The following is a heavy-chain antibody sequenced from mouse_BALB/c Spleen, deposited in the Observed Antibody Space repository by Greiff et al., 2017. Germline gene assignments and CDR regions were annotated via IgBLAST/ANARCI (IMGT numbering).Heavy chain of an antibody. CDR3: ARQWDYAMDY. J-gene: IGHJ4*01. V-gene: IGHV14-3*02. CDR2: IDPANGNT. Sequence: EVQGVESGAELVKPGASVKLSCTASGFNIKDTYMHWVKQRPEQGLEWIGRIDPANGNTKYDPKFQGKATITADTSSNTAYLQLSSLTSEDTAVYYCARQWDYAMDYWGQGTSVTVSS. CDR1: GFNIKDTY.